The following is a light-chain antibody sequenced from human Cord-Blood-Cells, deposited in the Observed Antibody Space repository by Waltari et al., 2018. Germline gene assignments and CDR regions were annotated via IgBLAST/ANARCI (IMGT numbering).Light chain of an antibody. CDR2: KDS. J-gene: IGLJ2*01. CDR1: ALPKQY. V-gene: IGLV3-25*02. CDR3: QSADSSGTYVV. Sequence: SYELTQPPSVQVSTGQTARITCSGDALPKQYASWYQQTPGQEPVLVIYKDSETPSGIPERFSGSSSGTTVTLTISGVQAEDEADYYCQSADSSGTYVVFGGGTKLTVL.